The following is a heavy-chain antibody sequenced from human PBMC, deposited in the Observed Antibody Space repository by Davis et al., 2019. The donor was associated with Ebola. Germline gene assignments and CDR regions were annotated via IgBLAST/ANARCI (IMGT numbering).Heavy chain of an antibody. CDR2: MNPNSGNT. J-gene: IGHJ4*02. CDR1: GYTFNDND. D-gene: IGHD1-26*01. V-gene: IGHV1-8*01. Sequence: ASVKVSCKASGYTFNDNDIHWVRQATGQGLEWMGWMNPNSGNTGYAQKFQDRVTMTRNTSISTAYMDLSSLRSEDSAGYYCARGRYNNVGMDSWGQGTLVTVSS. CDR3: ARGRYNNVGMDS.